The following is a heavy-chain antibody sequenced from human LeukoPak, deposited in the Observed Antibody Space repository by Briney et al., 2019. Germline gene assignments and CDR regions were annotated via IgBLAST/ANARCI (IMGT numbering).Heavy chain of an antibody. V-gene: IGHV3-23*01. CDR2: ISGSGGST. J-gene: IGHJ4*02. CDR3: AKKVRSSNWNDWDFDY. CDR1: GFTFSSYA. D-gene: IGHD1-1*01. Sequence: GESLRLSCAASGFTFSSYALSWVRQAPGKGLELVSAISGSGGSTYYADSVKGRFTISRDNSKNTLYLQMNSLRAEDTAVYYCAKKVRSSNWNDWDFDYWGQGTLITVSS.